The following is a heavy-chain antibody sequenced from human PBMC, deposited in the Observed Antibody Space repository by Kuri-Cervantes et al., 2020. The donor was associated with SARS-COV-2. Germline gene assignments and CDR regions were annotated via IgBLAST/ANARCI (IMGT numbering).Heavy chain of an antibody. CDR2: IRNKANGYII. Sequence: GGSLRLSCTVSGGSITTYSYYWGWIRQAPGKGLEWVGRIRNKANGYIIEDAASVKGRFTISRNDSNNTLYLQMNSLKIEDTAVYYCARGVLEWSPPYYYYYMDVWGKGTTVTVSS. D-gene: IGHD3-3*01. CDR3: ARGVLEWSPPYYYYYMDV. J-gene: IGHJ6*03. CDR1: GGSITTYSYY. V-gene: IGHV3-72*01.